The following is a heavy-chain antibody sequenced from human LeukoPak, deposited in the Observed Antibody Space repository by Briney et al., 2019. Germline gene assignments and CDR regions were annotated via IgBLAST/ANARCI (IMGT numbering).Heavy chain of an antibody. Sequence: SQTLSLTCAISGDSVSSNSGSWNWIRQSPSRGLEWLGRTYYRSKWYNDYAVSVKGRITINPDTSKNQFSLQLNSLTPEDTAVYYCARNTPDFGTHQRFDPWGQGTLVTVSS. CDR1: GDSVSSNSGS. CDR2: TYYRSKWYN. CDR3: ARNTPDFGTHQRFDP. J-gene: IGHJ5*02. V-gene: IGHV6-1*01. D-gene: IGHD3-10*01.